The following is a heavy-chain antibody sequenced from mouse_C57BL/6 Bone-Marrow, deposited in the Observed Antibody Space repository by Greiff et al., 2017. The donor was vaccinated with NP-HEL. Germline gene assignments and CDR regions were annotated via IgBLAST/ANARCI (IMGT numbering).Heavy chain of an antibody. D-gene: IGHD3-3*01. J-gene: IGHJ3*01. Sequence: DVKLVESGGDLVKPGGSLKLSCAASGFTFSSYGMSWVRQTPDKRLEWVATISSGGSYTYYPDSVKGRFTISRDNAKNTLYLQMSSLKSEDTAMYYCARQGDFWGQGTLVTVSA. CDR2: ISSGGSYT. CDR3: ARQGDF. V-gene: IGHV5-6*02. CDR1: GFTFSSYG.